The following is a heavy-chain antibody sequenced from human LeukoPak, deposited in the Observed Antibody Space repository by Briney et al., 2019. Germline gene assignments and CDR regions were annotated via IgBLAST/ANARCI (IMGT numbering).Heavy chain of an antibody. V-gene: IGHV3-30*03. CDR1: GFTISTYG. J-gene: IGHJ3*02. CDR3: ARVLRDYDSRAYDAFDI. CDR2: ISYDGSDK. D-gene: IGHD3-22*01. Sequence: GGSLRLSCAASGFTISTYGMHWVRRAPGKGLEWVALISYDGSDKYYADSVKGRFTISRDNSKNTLYLQMNSLRAEDTAVYYCARVLRDYDSRAYDAFDIWGQGTMVTVSS.